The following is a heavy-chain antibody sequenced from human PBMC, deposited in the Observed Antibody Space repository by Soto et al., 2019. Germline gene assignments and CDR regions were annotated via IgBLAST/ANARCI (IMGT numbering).Heavy chain of an antibody. Sequence: GASVKVSCKASGGTFSSYAISWVRQAPGQGLEWMGGIIPIFGTANYAQKFQGRVTITADESTSTAYMELSSLRSEDTAVYYCATFLAATDTYYFDYWGQGTLVTVSS. J-gene: IGHJ4*02. CDR2: IIPIFGTA. D-gene: IGHD6-13*01. CDR3: ATFLAATDTYYFDY. CDR1: GGTFSSYA. V-gene: IGHV1-69*13.